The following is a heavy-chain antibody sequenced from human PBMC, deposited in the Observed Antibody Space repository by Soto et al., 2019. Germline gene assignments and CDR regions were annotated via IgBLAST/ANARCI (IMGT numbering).Heavy chain of an antibody. CDR3: ARGPGGPDGPGDY. D-gene: IGHD1-26*01. J-gene: IGHJ4*02. CDR2: INAGNGNT. CDR1: GYTFTSYA. V-gene: IGHV1-3*01. Sequence: QVQLVQSGAEVKKPGASVKVSCKASGYTFTSYAMHWVRQAPGQRLEWMGWINAGNGNTKYSQKFQGRVTITRDTSASTAYMEGGSLRSEDTAVYYCARGPGGPDGPGDYWGQGTLVTVSS.